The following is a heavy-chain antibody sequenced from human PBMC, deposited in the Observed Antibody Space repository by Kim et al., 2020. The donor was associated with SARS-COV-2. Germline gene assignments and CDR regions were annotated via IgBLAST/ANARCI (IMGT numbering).Heavy chain of an antibody. J-gene: IGHJ6*03. CDR3: ARGTRRWLVRGPYYYYMDV. Sequence: SETLSLTCAVYGGSFSGYYWSWIRQPPGKGLEWIGEINHSGSTNYNPSLKSRVTISVDTSKNQFALKLSSVTAADTAVYYCARGTRRWLVRGPYYYYMDVWGKKTAVSVS. V-gene: IGHV4-34*01. CDR2: INHSGST. D-gene: IGHD6-19*01. CDR1: GGSFSGYY.